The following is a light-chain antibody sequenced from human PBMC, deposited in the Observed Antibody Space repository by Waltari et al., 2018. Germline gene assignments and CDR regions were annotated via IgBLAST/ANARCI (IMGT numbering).Light chain of an antibody. J-gene: IGLJ2*01. V-gene: IGLV2-14*03. CDR3: SSYTSSSVV. CDR1: SSDVGGYNY. CDR2: DVS. Sequence: QSALTQPASVSGAPGQSITISCTGTSSDVGGYNYVSWYQQHPGKAPKLMIYDVSNRPSGVSNRCAGSKSGNTASLTISGIQAEDEADYYCSSYTSSSVVFGGGTKLTVL.